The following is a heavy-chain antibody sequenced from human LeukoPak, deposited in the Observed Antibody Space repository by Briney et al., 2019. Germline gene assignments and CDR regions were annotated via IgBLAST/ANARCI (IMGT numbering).Heavy chain of an antibody. CDR3: ARESTILTGYYGKGYYFDY. D-gene: IGHD3-9*01. Sequence: PGGSLRLSCAASGFTFSSYWMSWVRQAPGKGLEWVANIKQDGSEKYYVDSVKGRFTISRDNAKNSLYLQMNSLRAEDTAVYYCARESTILTGYYGKGYYFDYWGQGTLVTVSS. CDR2: IKQDGSEK. CDR1: GFTFSSYW. J-gene: IGHJ4*02. V-gene: IGHV3-7*01.